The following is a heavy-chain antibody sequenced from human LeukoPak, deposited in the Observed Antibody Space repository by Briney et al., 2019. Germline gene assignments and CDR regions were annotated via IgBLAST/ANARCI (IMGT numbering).Heavy chain of an antibody. CDR1: VYTFTSSY. D-gene: IGHD3-22*01. V-gene: IGHV1-46*01. CDR2: INPSDGIT. Sequence: APLKVSSKASVYTFTSSYMHWVRQAPGHPLEWMGIINPSDGITSYEQRFKGRVTMTRDMSTSTVYMELSSLRSEDTSVYYCARDPADSGYCYVWVGNFDYWGQGTLVTVSS. CDR3: ARDPADSGYCYVWVGNFDY. J-gene: IGHJ4*02.